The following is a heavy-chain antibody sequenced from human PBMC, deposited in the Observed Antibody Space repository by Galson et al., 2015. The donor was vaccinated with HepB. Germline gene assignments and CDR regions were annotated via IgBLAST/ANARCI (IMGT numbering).Heavy chain of an antibody. CDR3: ARHPGRGSVGYAFDL. CDR2: IYYNGDT. V-gene: IGHV4-59*08. Sequence: DTLSLTCSVSHSSINNYYWSWIRQSPGNRLEWIGYIYYNGDTTYNPSLGYRVGMSVDTSVNQVSLWLTSVTAADTAVYYCARHPGRGSVGYAFDLWGQGTLVTVSA. J-gene: IGHJ4*02. D-gene: IGHD2-2*01. CDR1: HSSINNYY.